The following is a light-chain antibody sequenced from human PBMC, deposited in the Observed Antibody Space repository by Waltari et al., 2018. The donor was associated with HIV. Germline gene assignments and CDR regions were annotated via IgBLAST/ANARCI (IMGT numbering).Light chain of an antibody. CDR2: TNN. CDR1: SSNIGSRT. V-gene: IGLV1-44*01. J-gene: IGLJ1*01. Sequence: EFTQPSSSSGTPGQRVTIPCSGSSSNIGSRTVSWYQQPPGTAPKLLIYTNNQRPSGVPDRFSGSKSGTSASLAIRGLQSEDEADYYCAAWDDSLNGYVFGTGTKVTVL. CDR3: AAWDDSLNGYV.